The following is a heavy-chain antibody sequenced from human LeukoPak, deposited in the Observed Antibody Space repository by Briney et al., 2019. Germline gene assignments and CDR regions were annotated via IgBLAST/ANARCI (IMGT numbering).Heavy chain of an antibody. CDR2: INHSGST. CDR3: ARVLSSIAARRDPKKPSYFDY. J-gene: IGHJ4*02. CDR1: GGSFSGYY. D-gene: IGHD6-6*01. V-gene: IGHV4-34*01. Sequence: SETLSLTCAVYGGSFSGYYWSWIRQPPGKGLEWIGEINHSGSTNYNPSLKSRVTISVDTSKNQFSLKLSSVTAADTAVYYCARVLSSIAARRDPKKPSYFDYWGQGTLVTVSS.